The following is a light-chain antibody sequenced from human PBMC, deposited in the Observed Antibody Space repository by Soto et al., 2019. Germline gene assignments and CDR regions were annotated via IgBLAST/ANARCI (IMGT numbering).Light chain of an antibody. CDR2: GAS. V-gene: IGKV3-15*01. CDR1: QRVSSN. J-gene: IGKJ2*02. Sequence: EIVMTQSPATLSVSPGERATLSCRASQRVSSNLAWYQQKPGQAPRLLIYGASIRATDIPARFSGSGSGTEFTLTISSLQSEDFAIYYCQLYNSRPPLMCTFGQGTKLE. CDR3: QLYNSRPPLMCT.